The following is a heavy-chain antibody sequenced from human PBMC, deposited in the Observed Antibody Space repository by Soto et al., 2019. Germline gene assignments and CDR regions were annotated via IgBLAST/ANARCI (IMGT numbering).Heavy chain of an antibody. J-gene: IGHJ4*02. D-gene: IGHD3-9*01. CDR1: GFSLSTSGVG. Sequence: QITLKESGTTLVRHTQTLTLTCAFSGFSLSTSGVGVGWIRQPPGKALEWLAVIYWDDSKHYSPSLRSRLTITKDASKNQVVLTMTNMDPMDTGTYYCAHKGPEDWPLDYWGQGTLGTVSS. CDR2: IYWDDSK. V-gene: IGHV2-5*02. CDR3: AHKGPEDWPLDY.